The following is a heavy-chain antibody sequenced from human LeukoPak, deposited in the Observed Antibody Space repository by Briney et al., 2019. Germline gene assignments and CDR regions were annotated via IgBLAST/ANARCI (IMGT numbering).Heavy chain of an antibody. J-gene: IGHJ4*02. D-gene: IGHD1-1*01. CDR3: ARWGGTRQYYFEY. Sequence: PGGSLRLSCAVSGFIFSDNGFHWVRQAPGKGLEWVAVTRFDGSIKQYADSVKGRFTISRDDSKNTLYLQMNFLKSEDTAVYYCARWGGTRQYYFEYWGQGTLVTVSS. CDR2: TRFDGSIK. CDR1: GFIFSDNG. V-gene: IGHV3-33*01.